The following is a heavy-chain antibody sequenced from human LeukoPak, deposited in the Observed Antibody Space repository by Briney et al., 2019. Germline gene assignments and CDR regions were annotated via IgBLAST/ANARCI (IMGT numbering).Heavy chain of an antibody. Sequence: GGSLRLSCAVSGFTFSDYHMDWVRQAPGKGLEWVANIKQDGSEKYYVDSVKGRFTISRDNAKNSLYLQMNSLRAEDTAVYYCARGFGRPWGQGTLVTVSS. D-gene: IGHD3-10*01. V-gene: IGHV3-7*03. CDR3: ARGFGRP. J-gene: IGHJ5*02. CDR2: IKQDGSEK. CDR1: GFTFSDYH.